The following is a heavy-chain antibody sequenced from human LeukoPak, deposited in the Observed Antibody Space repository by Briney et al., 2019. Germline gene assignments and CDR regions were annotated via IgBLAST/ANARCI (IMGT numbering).Heavy chain of an antibody. CDR3: AREYYMWGAFDI. Sequence: GGSLRLSCAASGFTFSSYGMHWVRQAPGKGLEWVAVIWYDGSNKYYADSVKGRFTISRDNSKNTLYLQMNSLRAEDTAVYYCAREYYMWGAFDIWGQGTMVTVSS. CDR2: IWYDGSNK. V-gene: IGHV3-33*08. D-gene: IGHD2/OR15-2a*01. J-gene: IGHJ3*02. CDR1: GFTFSSYG.